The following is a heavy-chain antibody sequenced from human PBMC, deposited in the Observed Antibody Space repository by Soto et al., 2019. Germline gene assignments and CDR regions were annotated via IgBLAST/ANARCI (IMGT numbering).Heavy chain of an antibody. CDR2: IYYSGST. V-gene: IGHV4-31*03. CDR3: ARGSIVVVPAASGMDV. D-gene: IGHD2-2*01. Sequence: SETLSLTCTVSGGSISSGGYYWSWIRQHPGMGLEWIGYIYYSGSTYYNPSLKSRVTISVDTSKNQFSLKLSSVTAADTAVYYCARGSIVVVPAASGMDVWGQGTTVTVSS. J-gene: IGHJ6*02. CDR1: GGSISSGGYY.